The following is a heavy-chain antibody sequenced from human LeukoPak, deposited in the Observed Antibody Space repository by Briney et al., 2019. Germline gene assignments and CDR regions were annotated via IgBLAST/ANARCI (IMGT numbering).Heavy chain of an antibody. J-gene: IGHJ5*02. CDR1: GYTFTSYY. CDR2: INPSGGST. V-gene: IGHV1-46*01. Sequence: VASVKVSCKASGYTFTSYYMHWVRQAPGQGLEWMGIINPSGGSTSYAQKFQGRVTMTRDTSTSTVYMELSSLRSEDTAVYYCARDFSHSGSYYRGGNWFDPWGQGTLVTVSS. CDR3: ARDFSHSGSYYRGGNWFDP. D-gene: IGHD1-26*01.